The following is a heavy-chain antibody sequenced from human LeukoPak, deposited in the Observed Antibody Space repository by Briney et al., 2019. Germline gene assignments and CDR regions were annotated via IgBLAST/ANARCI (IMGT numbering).Heavy chain of an antibody. V-gene: IGHV4-39*02. CDR1: GGSISSSSYY. Sequence: PETLSLTCTVSGGSISSSSYYWGWIRQPPGKGLEWIGSIYYSGSTYYNPSLKSRVTISVDTSKNQFSLKLSSVTAADTAVYYCARDGPDYGDYGIDFWGQGTLVTVSS. CDR3: ARDGPDYGDYGIDF. D-gene: IGHD4-17*01. CDR2: IYYSGST. J-gene: IGHJ4*02.